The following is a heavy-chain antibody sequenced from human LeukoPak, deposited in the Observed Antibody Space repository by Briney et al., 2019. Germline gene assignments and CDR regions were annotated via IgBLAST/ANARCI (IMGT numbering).Heavy chain of an antibody. CDR2: FDAEEGET. CDR3: ATGGMYSGGGFDF. Sequence: VASVKVSCKVSGKILTELSMHWVRQAPGKGLEWMGGFDAEEGETIYSQKLQSRVTMTEDTSTDTAYMELSSLRSEDTAVYYCATGGMYSGGGFDFWGQGTLVAVSS. V-gene: IGHV1-24*01. CDR1: GKILTELS. J-gene: IGHJ4*02. D-gene: IGHD6-25*01.